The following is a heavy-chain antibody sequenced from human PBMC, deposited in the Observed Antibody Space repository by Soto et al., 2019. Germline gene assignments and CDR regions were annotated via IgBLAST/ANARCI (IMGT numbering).Heavy chain of an antibody. CDR2: ISGSGGST. D-gene: IGHD3-16*02. CDR3: TRHTTKIWGIYRHPRHKPYSIDV. CDR1: GFTLSSYA. J-gene: IGHJ6*03. Sequence: GESLRLSCAASGFTLSSYAMSGVRQAPGKGLEWVSAISGSGGSTYYADSVKGRFTISRDDSKNTAYLQMNSLKTEDTAVYYCTRHTTKIWGIYRHPRHKPYSIDVWGKATTGTVSS. V-gene: IGHV3-23*01.